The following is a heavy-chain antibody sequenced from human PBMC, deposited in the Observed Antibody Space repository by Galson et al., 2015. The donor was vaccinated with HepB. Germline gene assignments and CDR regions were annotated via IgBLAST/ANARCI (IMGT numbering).Heavy chain of an antibody. CDR1: GFTFSDYY. CDR3: AIPQNNYYDSSGDNAFDI. J-gene: IGHJ3*02. Sequence: SLRLSCAASGFTFSDYYMSWIRQAPGKGLEWVSYISSSRSYTNYADSVKGRFTISRDNAKNSLYLQMNSLRAEDTAVYYCAIPQNNYYDSSGDNAFDIWGQGTMVTVSS. D-gene: IGHD3-22*01. CDR2: ISSSRSYT. V-gene: IGHV3-11*06.